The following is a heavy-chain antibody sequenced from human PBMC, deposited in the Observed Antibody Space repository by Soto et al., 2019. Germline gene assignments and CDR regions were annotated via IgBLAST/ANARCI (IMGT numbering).Heavy chain of an antibody. CDR1: GGTFSSYT. Sequence: QAQLVQSGAEVKKPGSSVKVSCKAPGGTFSSYTISWVRQAPGQGLEWMGRIIPIPDMADYAQKFQGRVTITADTSTSTVYMELSSLRSEDTAVYYCARGRHCSGNSCHYYFPMDVWGQGTTVTVSS. D-gene: IGHD2-15*01. CDR2: IIPIPDMA. V-gene: IGHV1-69*02. CDR3: ARGRHCSGNSCHYYFPMDV. J-gene: IGHJ6*02.